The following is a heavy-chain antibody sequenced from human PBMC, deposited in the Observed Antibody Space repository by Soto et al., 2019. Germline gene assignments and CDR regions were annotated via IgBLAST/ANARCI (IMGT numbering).Heavy chain of an antibody. CDR3: ARDRTGTKILLWFDP. V-gene: IGHV1-69*06. Sequence: SVKVSCKASGGTFSSYAISWVRQAPGQGLEWMGGIIPIFGTANYAQKFQGRVTITADKSTSTAYMELSSLRSEDTAVYYCARDRTGTKILLWFDPWGQGTPVTVSS. J-gene: IGHJ5*02. CDR2: IIPIFGTA. CDR1: GGTFSSYA. D-gene: IGHD1-7*01.